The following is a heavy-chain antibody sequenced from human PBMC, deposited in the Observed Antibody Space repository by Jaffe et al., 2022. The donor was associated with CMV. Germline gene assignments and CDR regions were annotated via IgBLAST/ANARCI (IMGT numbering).Heavy chain of an antibody. D-gene: IGHD2-15*01. CDR3: VREVSDCSGENCYPVLDL. CDR2: IGDSSSYK. V-gene: IGHV3-21*01. CDR1: GFTFSSYT. Sequence: EVQLVASGGGLVKPGGSLRLSCAASGFTFSSYTMNWVRQAPGQGLECVSSIGDSSSYKYYADSVKGRFTISRDNAKKSLYLQMNSLRDEDTAVYYCVREVSDCSGENCYPVLDLWGQGTLVTVSS. J-gene: IGHJ5*02.